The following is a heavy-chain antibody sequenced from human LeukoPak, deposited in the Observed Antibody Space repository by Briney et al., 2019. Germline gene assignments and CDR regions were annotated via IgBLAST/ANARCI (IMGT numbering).Heavy chain of an antibody. V-gene: IGHV4-38-2*02. CDR3: ARVGVPAAIYYFDY. D-gene: IGHD2-2*01. CDR2: IYHSGST. J-gene: IGHJ4*02. Sequence: SETLSLTCTVSGYSISSGYYWGWIRQPPGEGLEWIGSIYHSGSTYYNPSLKSRVTISVDTSKNQFSLKLSSVTAADTAVYYCARVGVPAAIYYFDYWGQGTLVTVSS. CDR1: GYSISSGYY.